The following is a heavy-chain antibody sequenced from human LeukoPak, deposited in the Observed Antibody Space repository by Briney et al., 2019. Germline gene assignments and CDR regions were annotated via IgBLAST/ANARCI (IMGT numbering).Heavy chain of an antibody. V-gene: IGHV1-8*01. D-gene: IGHD3-3*01. Sequence: ASVKVSCKASGYTFTSYDINWVRQATGQGLEWMGWMNPNSGNTGYAQKFQGRATMTRNTSISTAYMELSSLRSEDTAVYYCARAPLPPVLRFLEWPTGANQFDPWGQGTLVTVSS. CDR2: MNPNSGNT. CDR1: GYTFTSYD. J-gene: IGHJ5*02. CDR3: ARAPLPPVLRFLEWPTGANQFDP.